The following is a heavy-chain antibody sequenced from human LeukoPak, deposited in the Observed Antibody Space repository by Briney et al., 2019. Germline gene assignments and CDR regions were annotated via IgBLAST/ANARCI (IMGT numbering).Heavy chain of an antibody. CDR3: AREANYDGSGYYSRDHYFDY. CDR1: GFTFSSYG. CDR2: ISYDGSNK. J-gene: IGHJ4*02. Sequence: GGSLRLSCAASGFTFSSYGMHWVRQAPGKGLEWVAVISYDGSNKYYADSVKGRFTISRDNSKNTLYLQMNSLRAEDTAVYFCAREANYDGSGYYSRDHYFDYWGQGTLVTVSS. V-gene: IGHV3-30*03. D-gene: IGHD3-22*01.